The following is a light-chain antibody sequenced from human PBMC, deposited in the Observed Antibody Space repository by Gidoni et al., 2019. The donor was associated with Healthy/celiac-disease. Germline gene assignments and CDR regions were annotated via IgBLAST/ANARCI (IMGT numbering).Light chain of an antibody. CDR2: KAS. J-gene: IGKJ4*01. V-gene: IGKV1-5*03. CDR3: QQYNSYLST. CDR1: QSISSW. Sequence: DIQMTHSPSTLSASVGDRVTITCRASQSISSWLAWYQQKPGKAPKLLIYKASSLESGVPSRFSGSGSGTEFTLTISSLQPDDFATYYCQQYNSYLSTFGGGTKVEIK.